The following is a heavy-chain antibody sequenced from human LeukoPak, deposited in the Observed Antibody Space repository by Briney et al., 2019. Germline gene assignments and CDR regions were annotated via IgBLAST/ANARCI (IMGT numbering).Heavy chain of an antibody. Sequence: GSLRLSCAASGFTFSSYSMNWVRQAPGKGLEWVSSISSSSSYIYYADSVKGRFTISRDNSKDTLYLQMNSLRAEDTAVYYCAKDLTPFDYFDYWGQGTLVTVSS. D-gene: IGHD1-14*01. V-gene: IGHV3-21*01. CDR1: GFTFSSYS. CDR3: AKDLTPFDYFDY. CDR2: ISSSSSYI. J-gene: IGHJ4*02.